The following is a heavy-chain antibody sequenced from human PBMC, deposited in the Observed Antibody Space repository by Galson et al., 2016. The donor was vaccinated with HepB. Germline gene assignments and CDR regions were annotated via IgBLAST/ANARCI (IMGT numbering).Heavy chain of an antibody. CDR2: ISGGADSR. Sequence: SLRLSCAASGFTFSIYAMSWVRQAPGKGLEWVSSISGGADSRYYADSVKGRFTISRDNSKNTLYLQMHSLGAEDTAVYYCATSLGYCRGGSCYRDYWGQGTLVTVSS. V-gene: IGHV3-23*01. CDR1: GFTFSIYA. CDR3: ATSLGYCRGGSCYRDY. D-gene: IGHD2-15*01. J-gene: IGHJ4*02.